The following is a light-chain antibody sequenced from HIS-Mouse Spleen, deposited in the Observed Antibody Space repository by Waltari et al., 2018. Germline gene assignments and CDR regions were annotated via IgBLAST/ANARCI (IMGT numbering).Light chain of an antibody. CDR1: RLPKKH. V-gene: IGLV3-10*01. CDR3: YSTDSSGNHRV. J-gene: IGLJ2*01. Sequence: SYELTQPPSVSVSPGHTARITCSGDRLPKKHPYWYQQKSGQAPVLVIYEDSKRPSGIPERFSGSSSGTMATLTISGAQVEDEADYYCYSTDSSGNHRVFGGGTKLTVL. CDR2: EDS.